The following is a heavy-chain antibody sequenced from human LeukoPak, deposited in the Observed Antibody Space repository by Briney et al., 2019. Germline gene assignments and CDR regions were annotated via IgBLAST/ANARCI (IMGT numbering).Heavy chain of an antibody. V-gene: IGHV3-23*01. D-gene: IGHD3-10*01. J-gene: IGHJ3*02. CDR1: GFNFNNYH. CDR2: ITFSGDTA. CDR3: AKKSQSRGRGAFDI. Sequence: GGSLRLSCTASGFNFNNYHMTWVRQAPGEGLEWVSIITFSGDTAYYADSVKGRFTISRDNSKNTLYLQMNSLRAENTAVYYCAKKSQSRGRGAFDIWGQGTMVTVSS.